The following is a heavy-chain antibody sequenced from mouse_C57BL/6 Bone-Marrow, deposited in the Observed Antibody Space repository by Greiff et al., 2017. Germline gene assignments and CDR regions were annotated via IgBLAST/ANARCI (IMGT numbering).Heavy chain of an antibody. CDR1: GYTFTSYW. CDR2: IHPNSGST. D-gene: IGHD1-1*01. CDR3: AITTVPPWFAY. J-gene: IGHJ3*01. V-gene: IGHV1-64*01. Sequence: QVQLQQPGAELVKPGASVKLSCKASGYTFTSYWMHWVKQRPGQGLEWIGMIHPNSGSTNYNEKFKSKATLTVDKSSSTAYMQLSSLTSEDSAVYYCAITTVPPWFAYWGQGTLVTVSA.